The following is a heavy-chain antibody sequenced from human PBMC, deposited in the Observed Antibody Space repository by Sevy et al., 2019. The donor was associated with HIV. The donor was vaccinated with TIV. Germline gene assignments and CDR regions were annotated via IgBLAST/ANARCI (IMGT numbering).Heavy chain of an antibody. Sequence: SETLSLTCTVSGGSITSLYWNWIRQPPGKGLEWIVNIYYNGHINYNPSLKSRVTLSLDTSKNKFSLRLSSVTAADTAMYYCAGENAWGTGYSWGQGTLVTVSS. CDR1: GGSITSLY. D-gene: IGHD3-10*01. CDR2: IYYNGHI. V-gene: IGHV4-59*08. J-gene: IGHJ4*02. CDR3: AGENAWGTGYS.